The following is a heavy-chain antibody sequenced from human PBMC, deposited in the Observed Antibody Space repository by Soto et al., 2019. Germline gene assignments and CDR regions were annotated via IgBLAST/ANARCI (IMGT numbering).Heavy chain of an antibody. CDR3: AAPSDEQLASYYYGMDV. J-gene: IGHJ6*02. CDR2: IVVGSGNT. D-gene: IGHD6-6*01. CDR1: GFTFTSSA. V-gene: IGHV1-58*01. Sequence: SVKVSCKASGFTFTSSAVQWVRQARGQRLEWIGWIVVGSGNTNYAQKFQERVTITRDMSTSTAYMELSSLRSEDTAVYYCAAPSDEQLASYYYGMDVWGQGTTVTVSS.